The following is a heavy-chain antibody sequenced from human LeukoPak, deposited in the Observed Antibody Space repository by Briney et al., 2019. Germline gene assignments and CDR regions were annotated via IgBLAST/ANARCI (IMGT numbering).Heavy chain of an antibody. CDR1: GGTFSSYA. CDR2: IIPIFGTA. V-gene: IGHV1-69*05. Sequence: SVKVSCKASGGTFSSYAISWVRQAPGQGLEWMGRIIPIFGTANYAQKFQGRVTITTDESTSTAYMELSSLRSEDTAVYYCARCQGCLAWYFDLWGRGTLVTVSS. J-gene: IGHJ2*01. D-gene: IGHD3-3*01. CDR3: ARCQGCLAWYFDL.